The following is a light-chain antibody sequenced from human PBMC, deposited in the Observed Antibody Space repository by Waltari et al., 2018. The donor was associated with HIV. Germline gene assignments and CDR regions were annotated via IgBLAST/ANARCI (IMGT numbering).Light chain of an antibody. J-gene: IGKJ1*01. CDR1: LSINRW. CDR3: QQYNYYRT. V-gene: IGKV1-5*03. Sequence: DVRMTQSPSTLSASVGDRVTITCRTSLSINRWLAWYQQKPGKAPKLLIYKASILESGVPSRFSGSGSGTESTLTISSLQPDDIATYFCQQYNYYRTFGPGTKVEIK. CDR2: KAS.